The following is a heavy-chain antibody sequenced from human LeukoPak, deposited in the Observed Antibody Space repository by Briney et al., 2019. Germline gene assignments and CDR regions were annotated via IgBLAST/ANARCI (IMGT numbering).Heavy chain of an antibody. CDR2: IYPGDSDT. J-gene: IGHJ6*03. CDR1: GNSFTSYW. V-gene: IGHV5-51*01. Sequence: GESLKISCKGSGNSFTSYWIGWVRQMPGKGLEWMGIIYPGDSDTRYSPSFQGHITISADRSINTAYLQWTNLKASDTAMYYCARITEAYYDFWSGAPRKHYMDVWGKGTTVTVSS. D-gene: IGHD3-3*01. CDR3: ARITEAYYDFWSGAPRKHYMDV.